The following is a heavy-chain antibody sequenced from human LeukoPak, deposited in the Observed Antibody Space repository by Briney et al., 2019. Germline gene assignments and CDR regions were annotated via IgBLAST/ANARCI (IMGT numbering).Heavy chain of an antibody. V-gene: IGHV4-34*01. CDR2: INHSGST. Sequence: SETLSPTCAVYGGSFSGYYWSWIRQPPGKGLEWIGEINHSGSTNYNPSLKSRVTISVDTSKNQFSLKLSSVTAADTAVYYCARVGSSSLDYYMDVWGKGTTVTVSS. CDR1: GGSFSGYY. J-gene: IGHJ6*03. D-gene: IGHD6-13*01. CDR3: ARVGSSSLDYYMDV.